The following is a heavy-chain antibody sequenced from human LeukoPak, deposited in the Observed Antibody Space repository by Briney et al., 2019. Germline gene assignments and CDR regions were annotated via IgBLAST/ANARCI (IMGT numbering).Heavy chain of an antibody. Sequence: PSETLSLTCAVYGGSFSGYYWSWIRQPPGKRLEWIGEINHSGSTNYNPSLKSRVTISVDTSKNQFSLKLSSVTAADTAVYYCARAPTYDSSGYNFDYWGQGTLVTVSS. CDR3: ARAPTYDSSGYNFDY. D-gene: IGHD3-22*01. CDR2: INHSGST. V-gene: IGHV4-34*01. J-gene: IGHJ4*02. CDR1: GGSFSGYY.